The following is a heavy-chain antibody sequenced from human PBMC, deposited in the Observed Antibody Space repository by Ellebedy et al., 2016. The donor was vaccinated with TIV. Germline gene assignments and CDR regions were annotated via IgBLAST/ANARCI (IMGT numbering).Heavy chain of an antibody. CDR2: INPSGGST. CDR3: ARVDGDAYYYYYGMDV. D-gene: IGHD4-17*01. V-gene: IGHV1-46*04. J-gene: IGHJ6*02. Sequence: AASVRVSCKASGGTFSSYAISWVRQAPGQGLEWMGIINPSGGSTTYAQKLQGRVTMTRDTSTSTVYMELSSLRSEDTAVYYCARVDGDAYYYYYGMDVWGQGTTVTVSS. CDR1: GGTFSSYA.